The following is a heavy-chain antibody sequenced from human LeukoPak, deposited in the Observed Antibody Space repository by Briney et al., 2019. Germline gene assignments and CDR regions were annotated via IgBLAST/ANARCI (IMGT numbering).Heavy chain of an antibody. CDR1: GFTVSSNY. D-gene: IGHD5-24*01. CDR3: ARDDTISGYYYYYMDV. Sequence: GGSLRLSCAASGFTVSSNYMSWVRQAPGRGLEWVSVIYSGGSTYYADSVKGRFTISRDNSKNTLYLQMNSLRAEDTAVYYCARDDTISGYYYYYMDVWGKGPRSPSP. J-gene: IGHJ6*03. V-gene: IGHV3-66*02. CDR2: IYSGGST.